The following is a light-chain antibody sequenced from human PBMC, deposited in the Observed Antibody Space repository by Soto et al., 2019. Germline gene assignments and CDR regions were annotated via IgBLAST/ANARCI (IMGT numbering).Light chain of an antibody. CDR2: DVS. CDR3: SSYTSSSTPYV. Sequence: QSALTQPASWSGSPGQSITISRTGTSSDVVGYNYVSWYQQHPGKAPKLMIYDVSNRPSGVSNRFSGSKSGNTASLTISGLQAEDEADYYCSSYTSSSTPYVFGTGTKVTVL. J-gene: IGLJ1*01. V-gene: IGLV2-14*01. CDR1: SSDVVGYNY.